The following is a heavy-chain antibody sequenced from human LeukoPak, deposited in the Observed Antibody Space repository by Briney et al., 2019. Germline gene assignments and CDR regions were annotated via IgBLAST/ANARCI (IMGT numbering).Heavy chain of an antibody. CDR3: ARVLNYYDSSGYYFSY. J-gene: IGHJ4*02. D-gene: IGHD3-22*01. V-gene: IGHV3-30-3*01. CDR1: GFTFSYYT. Sequence: PGGSLRLSCAASGFTFSYYTMHWVRQAPGKGLEWVAVISYDGSNKYYADSVKGRFTISRDNSKNTLYPQMNSLRAEDTAVYYCARVLNYYDSSGYYFSYWGQGTLVTVSS. CDR2: ISYDGSNK.